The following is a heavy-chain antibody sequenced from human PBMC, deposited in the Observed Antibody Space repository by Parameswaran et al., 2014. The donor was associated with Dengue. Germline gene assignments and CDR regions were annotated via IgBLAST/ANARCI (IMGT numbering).Heavy chain of an antibody. CDR1: GFTFSSYA. V-gene: IGHV3-23*01. Sequence: GSLRLSCAASGFTFSSYAMSWVRQAPGKGLEWVSAISGSGGSTYYADSVKGRFTISRDNSKNTLYLQMNSLRAEDTAVYYCAKGHLPYYYYGMDVWGQGTTVTV. J-gene: IGHJ6*02. CDR3: AKGHLPYYYYGMDV. D-gene: IGHD2-2*01. CDR2: ISGSGGST.